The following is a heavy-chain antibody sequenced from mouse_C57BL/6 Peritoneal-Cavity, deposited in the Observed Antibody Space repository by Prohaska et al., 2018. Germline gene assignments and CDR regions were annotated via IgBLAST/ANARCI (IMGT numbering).Heavy chain of an antibody. CDR3: ACNYDAMDY. CDR2: IYPSDSET. Sequence: QVQLQQPGAELVRPGSSVKLSCKASGYTFTSYWMYWVKQRPGQGLEWIGNIYPSDSETHYNQKFKDKATVTVDKSSSTAYMQLSSLTSDDSAVYYCACNYDAMDYWGQGTSVTVS. V-gene: IGHV1-61*01. J-gene: IGHJ4*01. D-gene: IGHD2-1*01. CDR1: GYTFTSYW.